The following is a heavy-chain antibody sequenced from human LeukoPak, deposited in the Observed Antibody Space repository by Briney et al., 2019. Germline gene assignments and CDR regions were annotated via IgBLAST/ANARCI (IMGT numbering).Heavy chain of an antibody. CDR2: ISYRGST. Sequence: SKTLSLTCTVYGGSTSRDHWSWIRKPPEKELEWIGCISYRGSTNYNPSLKSRVTISIDTYKRHFSLKLTSVTAADTAVYYCARGRGLGVITPYSDSWGQGTLVTVSS. V-gene: IGHV4-59*08. D-gene: IGHD3-16*02. J-gene: IGHJ4*02. CDR1: GGSTSRDH. CDR3: ARGRGLGVITPYSDS.